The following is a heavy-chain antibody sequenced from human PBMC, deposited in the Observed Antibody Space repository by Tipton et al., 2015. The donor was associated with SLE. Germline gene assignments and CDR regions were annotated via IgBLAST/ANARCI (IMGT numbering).Heavy chain of an antibody. Sequence: TLSLTCAVYGGSLSGYYWSWIRQPPGKGLEWIGEINHSGSTNHNPSLKSRVTISVDTSKNQFSLKLSSVTAADTAVYYCASRGRMIAVAVRHAFDIWGQGTMVTVSS. CDR1: GGSLSGYY. CDR2: INHSGST. D-gene: IGHD6-19*01. CDR3: ASRGRMIAVAVRHAFDI. J-gene: IGHJ3*02. V-gene: IGHV4-34*01.